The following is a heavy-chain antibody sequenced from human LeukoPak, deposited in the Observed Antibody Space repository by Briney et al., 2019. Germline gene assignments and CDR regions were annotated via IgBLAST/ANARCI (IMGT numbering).Heavy chain of an antibody. CDR2: IYYSGST. Sequence: PSETLSLTCTVSGGSISSGGYYWSWIRQHPGKGLEWIGYIYYSGSTYYNPSLKSRVTISVDTSKNQFSLKLSSVTAADTAVYYCASDSYGYFYFDYWGQGTLVTVSS. D-gene: IGHD5-18*01. J-gene: IGHJ4*02. CDR3: ASDSYGYFYFDY. V-gene: IGHV4-31*03. CDR1: GGSISSGGYY.